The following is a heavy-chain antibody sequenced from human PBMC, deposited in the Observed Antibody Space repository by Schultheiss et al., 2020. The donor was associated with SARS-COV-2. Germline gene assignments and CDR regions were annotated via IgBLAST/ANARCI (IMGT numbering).Heavy chain of an antibody. V-gene: IGHV1-2*02. D-gene: IGHD4-17*01. CDR3: ARGVTPRYNGDPHY. Sequence: ASVKVSCKASGGTFSSYAISWVRQAPGQGLEWMGWMHPNSGGTNYAQKFQGRITMARDTSISTAYMELTSLTSDDTAVYYCARGVTPRYNGDPHYWGQGTLVTVSS. J-gene: IGHJ4*02. CDR2: MHPNSGGT. CDR1: GGTFSSYA.